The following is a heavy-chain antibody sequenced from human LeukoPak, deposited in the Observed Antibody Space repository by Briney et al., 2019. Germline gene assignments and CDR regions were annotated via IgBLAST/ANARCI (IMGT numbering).Heavy chain of an antibody. CDR2: INAGNGNT. Sequence: GASVKVSCKASGYTFTSYTIHWVRQAPGQRLEWMAWINAGNGNTKYSQKFQGRATITRDTSASTAYMELSSLTSEDTAVYFCATELVRAVITTDYWGQGTLVTVSS. CDR3: ATELVRAVITTDY. J-gene: IGHJ4*02. CDR1: GYTFTSYT. D-gene: IGHD3-10*01. V-gene: IGHV1-3*01.